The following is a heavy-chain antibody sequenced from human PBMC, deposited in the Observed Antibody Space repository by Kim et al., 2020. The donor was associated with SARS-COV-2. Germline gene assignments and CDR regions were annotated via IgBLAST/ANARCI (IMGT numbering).Heavy chain of an antibody. CDR3: ARDRKYDFWSGSRGYFDL. V-gene: IGHV4-61*01. D-gene: IGHD3-3*01. CDR1: GGSVSSGSYY. J-gene: IGHJ2*01. Sequence: SETLSLTCTVSGGSVSSGSYYWSWIRQPPGKGLEWIGYIYYSGSTNYNPSLKSRVTISVDTSKNQFSLKLSSVTAADTAVYYCARDRKYDFWSGSRGYFDLWGRGTLVTVSS. CDR2: IYYSGST.